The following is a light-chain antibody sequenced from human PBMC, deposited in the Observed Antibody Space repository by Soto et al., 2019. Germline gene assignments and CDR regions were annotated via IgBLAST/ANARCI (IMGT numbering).Light chain of an antibody. Sequence: EVVMTQSPATLSVSPGERATLSCRASQSVSVNLAWYQQKPGQAPRLLIYAASTRATGIPARFSGSGSGAEFTLTFSSLQSEDVGIYYCQQYEHWPLTFGGGTKVDIK. J-gene: IGKJ4*01. CDR2: AAS. V-gene: IGKV3-15*01. CDR3: QQYEHWPLT. CDR1: QSVSVN.